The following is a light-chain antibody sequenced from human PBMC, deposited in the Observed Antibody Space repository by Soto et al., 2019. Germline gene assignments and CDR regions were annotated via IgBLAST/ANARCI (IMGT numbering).Light chain of an antibody. CDR2: KAS. V-gene: IGKV1-5*03. Sequence: DIQMTQSPSTLSASVGDRVTITCRASQSISSWLAWYQQKPGKAPNLLIYKASSLESGVPSRFNSSRSGKEFTLAISSLQPDDFATYYCQQYNSYPLTFGGGTKVEIK. CDR1: QSISSW. CDR3: QQYNSYPLT. J-gene: IGKJ4*01.